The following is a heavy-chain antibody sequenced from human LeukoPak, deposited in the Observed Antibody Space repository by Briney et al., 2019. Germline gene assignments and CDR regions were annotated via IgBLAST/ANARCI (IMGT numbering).Heavy chain of an antibody. J-gene: IGHJ4*02. V-gene: IGHV3-30*03. Sequence: PGGSLRLSCAASGFTFSNYDMYWVRQAPGKGLEWVAVISYDGGNKDYGDSVKGRFTISRDNSKNTLYLQMNSLRAEDTAVYYCARDLYGNDLIRDVDYWGQGTLVTVSS. D-gene: IGHD4-11*01. CDR2: ISYDGGNK. CDR1: GFTFSNYD. CDR3: ARDLYGNDLIRDVDY.